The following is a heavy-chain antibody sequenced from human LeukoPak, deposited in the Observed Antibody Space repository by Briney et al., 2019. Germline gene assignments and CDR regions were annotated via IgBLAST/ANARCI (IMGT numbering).Heavy chain of an antibody. CDR3: AKDLYDYVWGSYRYTERPFDY. V-gene: IGHV3-23*01. D-gene: IGHD3-16*02. CDR1: GFTFSSYA. J-gene: IGHJ4*02. Sequence: PGGSLRLSCAASGFTFSSYAMSWVRQAPGKGLEWVSAISGSGGSTYYADSVKGRFTISRDNSKNTLYLQMNSLRAEDTAVYYCAKDLYDYVWGSYRYTERPFDYWGQGTLVTVSS. CDR2: ISGSGGST.